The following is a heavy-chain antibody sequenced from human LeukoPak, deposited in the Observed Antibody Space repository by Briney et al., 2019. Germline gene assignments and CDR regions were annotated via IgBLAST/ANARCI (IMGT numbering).Heavy chain of an antibody. D-gene: IGHD1-1*01. CDR1: GGSISSGGYS. Sequence: TSETLSLTCAVSGGSISSGGYSWSWIRQPPGKGLEWIGYIYYSGSTYYNPSLKSRVTISVDTSKNQFSLKLSSVTAADTAVYYCARLKSLWNRHTHFDYWGQGTLVTVSS. CDR2: IYYSGST. J-gene: IGHJ4*02. V-gene: IGHV4-30-4*07. CDR3: ARLKSLWNRHTHFDY.